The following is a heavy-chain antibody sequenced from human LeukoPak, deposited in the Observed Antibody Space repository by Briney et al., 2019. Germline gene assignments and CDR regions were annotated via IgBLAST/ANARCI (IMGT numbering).Heavy chain of an antibody. CDR2: MNPNSGNT. D-gene: IGHD3-10*01. CDR3: ARGRRTMVRGVLGLYYYYYMDV. J-gene: IGHJ6*03. V-gene: IGHV1-8*01. Sequence: GASVKVSYKASGYTFTSYDINWVRRATGQGLEWMGWMNPNSGNTGYAQKFQGRVTMTRNTSISTAYMELSSLRSEDTAVYYCARGRRTMVRGVLGLYYYYYMDVWGKGTTVTISS. CDR1: GYTFTSYD.